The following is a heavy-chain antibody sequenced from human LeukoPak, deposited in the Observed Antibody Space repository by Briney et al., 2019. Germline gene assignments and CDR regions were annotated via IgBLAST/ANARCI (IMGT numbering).Heavy chain of an antibody. Sequence: GGSLRLSCAASGFSFTNYSMNWVRQAPGKGLEWVANIKQDGSEKYYVDSVKGRFTISRDNAKNSLYLQMNSLRAEDTAVYYCARDGWGKYQRAFDIWGQGTMVTVSS. V-gene: IGHV3-7*01. CDR3: ARDGWGKYQRAFDI. CDR1: GFSFTNYS. CDR2: IKQDGSEK. D-gene: IGHD2-2*01. J-gene: IGHJ3*02.